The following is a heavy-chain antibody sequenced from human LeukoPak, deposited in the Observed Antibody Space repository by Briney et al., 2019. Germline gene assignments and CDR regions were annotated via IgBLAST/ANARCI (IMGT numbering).Heavy chain of an antibody. J-gene: IGHJ4*02. CDR1: GGSITNFY. CDR2: IYYSGTT. CDR3: ASGGSADFIDS. V-gene: IGHV4-59*01. Sequence: PSETLSLTCTVSGGSITNFYGGWIRQSPGKGLELIGYIYYSGTTNYSPSLKSRVSISVDTSKKQFSLKLSSVTAADTAVYYCASGGSADFIDSWGQGTLVTVSS. D-gene: IGHD3/OR15-3a*01.